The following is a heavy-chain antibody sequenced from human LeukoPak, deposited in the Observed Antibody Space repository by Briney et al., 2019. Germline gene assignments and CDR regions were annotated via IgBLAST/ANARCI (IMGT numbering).Heavy chain of an antibody. CDR2: ITSSSIYI. Sequence: GSLRLSCAASGFTFSSYTMNWVRQAPGKGLEWVSSITSSSIYIYYTDSVKGRFTISRDNAKNSLYLQMNSLRAEDTAVYYCARLSDYGSGSYVYYYYYMDVWGKGTTVTISS. D-gene: IGHD3-10*01. CDR1: GFTFSSYT. J-gene: IGHJ6*03. CDR3: ARLSDYGSGSYVYYYYYMDV. V-gene: IGHV3-21*01.